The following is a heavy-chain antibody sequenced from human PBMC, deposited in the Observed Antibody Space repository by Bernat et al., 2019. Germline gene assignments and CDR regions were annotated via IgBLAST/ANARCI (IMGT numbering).Heavy chain of an antibody. V-gene: IGHV4-59*08. J-gene: IGHJ5*02. D-gene: IGHD2-2*01. Sequence: QVQLQESGPRLVKASVTLSLTCTVSGGSMISYYWSWIRQPPGKGLEWIGFIHYNGYTSYNPSLMDRVTISIDTSSNQFSLRLNSVTAADTAIYYCAKYARPGGDNWFDPWGQGTLVTVSS. CDR1: GGSMISYY. CDR3: AKYARPGGDNWFDP. CDR2: IHYNGYT.